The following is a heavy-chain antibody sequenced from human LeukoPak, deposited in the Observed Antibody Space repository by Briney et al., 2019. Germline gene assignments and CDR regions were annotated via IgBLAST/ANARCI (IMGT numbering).Heavy chain of an antibody. CDR2: INPSGGST. D-gene: IGHD1-26*01. V-gene: IGHV1-46*03. J-gene: IGHJ4*02. CDR1: GYSFSSYG. Sequence: ASVKVSCKTSGYSFSSYGIAWVRQAPGQGPEWMGIINPSGGSTSYAQKFQGRVTMTRDTSTSTVYMELSSLRSEDTAVYYCARVTSEELGFWGQGALVTVSS. CDR3: ARVTSEELGF.